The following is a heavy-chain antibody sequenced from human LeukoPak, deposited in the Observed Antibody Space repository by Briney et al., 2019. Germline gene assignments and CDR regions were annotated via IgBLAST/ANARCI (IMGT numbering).Heavy chain of an antibody. Sequence: PGGSLRLSCAASGFTFSTYSMNWVRQAPGKGLEWVSSISSSSSYIYYADSLKGRFTVSRDNAKNSLYLQMNSLRAEDTAVYYCARAKGGGTPGTIDYWGQGTLVTVSS. CDR3: ARAKGGGTPGTIDY. CDR2: ISSSSSYI. CDR1: GFTFSTYS. D-gene: IGHD1-1*01. J-gene: IGHJ4*02. V-gene: IGHV3-21*01.